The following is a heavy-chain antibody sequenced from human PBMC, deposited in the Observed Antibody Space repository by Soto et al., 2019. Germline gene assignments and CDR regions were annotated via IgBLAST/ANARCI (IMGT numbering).Heavy chain of an antibody. V-gene: IGHV3-23*01. CDR1: GSISTTTP. CDR3: ATSFRYFDN. Sequence: SGGSLRLSCAAPGSISTTTPLSWVRQAPGKGLEWVSTISGRGTNTYYADSVKGRFIISRDNLKNTVNLQMNGLGVEDTAIYYCATSFRYFDNWGQGTRVTVSS. CDR2: ISGRGTNT. J-gene: IGHJ4*02.